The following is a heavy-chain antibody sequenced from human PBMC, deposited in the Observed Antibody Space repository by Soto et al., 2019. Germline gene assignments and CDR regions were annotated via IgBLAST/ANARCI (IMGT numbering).Heavy chain of an antibody. J-gene: IGHJ4*02. D-gene: IGHD4-17*01. CDR3: AKDYDYGDYPPVL. Sequence: GGSLRLSCAASGFTFSSYGMHWVRQAPGKGLEWVAVISYDGSNKYYADSVKGRFTISRDNSKNTLYLQMNSLRAEDTAVYYCAKDYDYGDYPPVLWGQGTLVTVSS. CDR2: ISYDGSNK. CDR1: GFTFSSYG. V-gene: IGHV3-30*18.